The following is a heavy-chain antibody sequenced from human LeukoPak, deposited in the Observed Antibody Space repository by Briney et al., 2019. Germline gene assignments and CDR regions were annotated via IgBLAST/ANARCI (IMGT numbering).Heavy chain of an antibody. D-gene: IGHD2-15*01. V-gene: IGHV3-21*01. J-gene: IGHJ4*02. CDR3: ARDYCSGGSCYFDY. Sequence: GGPLRLSCAASGFTFSSYSMNWVRQAPGKGLEWVSSISSSSSYIYYADSVKGRFTISRDNAKNSLYLQMNSLRAEDTAVYYCARDYCSGGSCYFDYWGQGTLVTVSS. CDR1: GFTFSSYS. CDR2: ISSSSSYI.